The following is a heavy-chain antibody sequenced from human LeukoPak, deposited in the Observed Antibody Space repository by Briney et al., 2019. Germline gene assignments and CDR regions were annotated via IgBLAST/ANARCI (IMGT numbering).Heavy chain of an antibody. CDR1: GLPFSSHY. CDR2: IKQDESEK. D-gene: IGHD1-1*01. Sequence: GGPLTLSCAPSGLPFSSHYTSWVPHAPRKGLEWVANIKQDESEKYYVASVKGRFTISRDNAKNSLYLQMNSLRAEDTAVYYCARDKIEGPTKVDYWGQGILVSVSS. V-gene: IGHV3-7*01. CDR3: ARDKIEGPTKVDY. J-gene: IGHJ4*02.